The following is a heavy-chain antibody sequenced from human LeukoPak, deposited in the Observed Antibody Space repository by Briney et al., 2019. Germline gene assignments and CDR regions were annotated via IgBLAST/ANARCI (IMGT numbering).Heavy chain of an antibody. CDR3: ASSLLGVSP. CDR1: GFTFRNYW. D-gene: IGHD3-3*01. J-gene: IGHJ4*02. CDR2: ISGDGSIT. V-gene: IGHV3-74*01. Sequence: PGGSLRLSCAVSGFTFRNYWMYWVRQAPGEALVWVSRISGDGSITTYADTVKGRFTISRDNAKNTLYLQMNSLRADDTAVYHCASSLLGVSPWGQGTLVTVSS.